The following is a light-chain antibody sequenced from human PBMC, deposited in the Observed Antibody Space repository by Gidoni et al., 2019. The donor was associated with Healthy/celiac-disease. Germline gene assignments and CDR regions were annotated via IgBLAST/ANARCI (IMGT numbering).Light chain of an antibody. CDR3: QQYNNWPQT. Sequence: EIVMTQSPATLSVSPGERATLSCRASQSVSSNVAWYQQKPGQAPRLLSYGASTRATGIPARFSGSGSGTEFTLTISSLQSEDFAVYYCQQYNNWPQTFGQGTKVEIK. V-gene: IGKV3-15*01. CDR1: QSVSSN. J-gene: IGKJ1*01. CDR2: GAS.